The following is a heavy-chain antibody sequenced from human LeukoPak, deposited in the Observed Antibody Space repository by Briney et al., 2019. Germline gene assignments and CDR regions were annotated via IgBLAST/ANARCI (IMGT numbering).Heavy chain of an antibody. CDR2: INPNSGGT. V-gene: IGHV1-2*02. Sequence: ASVKVSCKASGYTFTGYYMHWVRQVPGQGLEWMGWINPNSGGTNYAQKFQGRVTMTRDTSISTAYMELSRLRSDDTAMYYCVYCSSTSCYAGMDVWGQGTTVTVSS. D-gene: IGHD2-2*01. CDR3: VYCSSTSCYAGMDV. CDR1: GYTFTGYY. J-gene: IGHJ6*02.